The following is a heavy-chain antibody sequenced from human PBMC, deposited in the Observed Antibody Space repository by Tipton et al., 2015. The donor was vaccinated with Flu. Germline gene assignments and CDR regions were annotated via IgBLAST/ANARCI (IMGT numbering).Heavy chain of an antibody. J-gene: IGHJ6*02. CDR1: GGSIRSSSYY. CDR3: ARGEVGATEDYYYGMDV. Sequence: LRLSCTVSGGSIRSSSYYWGWIRQPPGKGLEWIGSIYYSGNTYYNPSLKSRVTIFVDTSKNQFSLKLSSVTAADTAVYYCARGEVGATEDYYYGMDVWGQGTTVTVSS. V-gene: IGHV4-39*01. CDR2: IYYSGNT. D-gene: IGHD1-26*01.